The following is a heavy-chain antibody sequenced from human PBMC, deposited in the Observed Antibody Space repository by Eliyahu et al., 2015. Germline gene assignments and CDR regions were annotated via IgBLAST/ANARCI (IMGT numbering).Heavy chain of an antibody. CDR1: AGSISNHY. Sequence: QVQLQESGPGVVKSSETLSLTCSVSAGSISNHYWSWIRQPAGKGLEWIGRVYSSGNTNSNPSLKSRVRMSVDTAKNQFSLTLIAVSAADTAVYYCARESFGVQRSNWYFDVWGRGTPVTVSS. CDR2: VYSSGNT. J-gene: IGHJ2*01. V-gene: IGHV4-4*07. D-gene: IGHD3-3*01. CDR3: ARESFGVQRSNWYFDV.